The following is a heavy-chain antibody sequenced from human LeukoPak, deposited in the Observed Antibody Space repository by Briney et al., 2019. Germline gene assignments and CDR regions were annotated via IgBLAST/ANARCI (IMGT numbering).Heavy chain of an antibody. D-gene: IGHD6-6*01. Sequence: PSVTLSLTCVVNGESFSNHYWTWIRQSPGKGLEWIGEIEHRGNTNYNPSLKSRVTISVDTSKNEFYLKLKSMTAADTAVFYCARGRGVAARRGFDFWGQGTLVTVSS. CDR1: GESFSNHY. V-gene: IGHV4-34*01. CDR3: ARGRGVAARRGFDF. CDR2: IEHRGNT. J-gene: IGHJ4*02.